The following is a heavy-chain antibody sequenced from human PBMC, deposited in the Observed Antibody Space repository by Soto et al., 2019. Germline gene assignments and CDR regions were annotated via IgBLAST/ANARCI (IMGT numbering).Heavy chain of an antibody. CDR2: IRRDGRGT. V-gene: IGHV3-43*01. CDR3: TTEGNAARQKSKRSGGGGFAN. CDR1: GFTFDDYT. J-gene: IGHJ4*02. D-gene: IGHD6-6*01. Sequence: DVQLVESGGFVVQPGGSLRLSCAASGFTFDDYTMHWLRQAPGKGLEWVSVIRRDGRGTNYADSVKGRFTISRDNSKNSMYLHMNSLKTEDTAVYYCTTEGNAARQKSKRSGGGGFANWGQGTLVTVSS.